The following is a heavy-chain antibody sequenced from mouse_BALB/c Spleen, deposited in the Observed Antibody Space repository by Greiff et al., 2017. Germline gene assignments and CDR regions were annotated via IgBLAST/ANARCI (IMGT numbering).Heavy chain of an antibody. CDR3: ARRVYGSSYGWYFDV. J-gene: IGHJ1*01. CDR2: IHYSGST. CDR1: GYSITSGYS. Sequence: EVKLLESGPDLVKPSQSLSLTCTVTGYSITSGYSWRWIRQCPGNKLEWLGYIHYSGSTNYNPSLKSRTSITRDTSKNQFFLLLNSVTTEDTATYYCARRVYGSSYGWYFDVWGAGTTVTVSS. D-gene: IGHD1-1*01. V-gene: IGHV3-1*02.